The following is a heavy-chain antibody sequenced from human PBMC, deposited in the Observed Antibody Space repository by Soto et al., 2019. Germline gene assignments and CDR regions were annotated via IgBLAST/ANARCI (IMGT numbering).Heavy chain of an antibody. J-gene: IGHJ4*02. Sequence: SETLSLTCTVSGGSISSYYWGWIRQPPGKGLEWIGSIYYSGSTFYNPSLKSRVTISVDTSKNQFSLKLSSVTAADTAVYYCARLRWSGPDNFFDYWGQGTQVTVSS. D-gene: IGHD6-13*01. CDR1: GGSISSYY. V-gene: IGHV4-39*01. CDR3: ARLRWSGPDNFFDY. CDR2: IYYSGST.